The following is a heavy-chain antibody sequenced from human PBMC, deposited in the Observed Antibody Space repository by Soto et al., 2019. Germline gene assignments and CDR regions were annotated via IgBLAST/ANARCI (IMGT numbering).Heavy chain of an antibody. V-gene: IGHV3-23*01. D-gene: IGHD3-22*01. J-gene: IGHJ4*02. CDR3: AKDLGSSITMIVDY. CDR1: GFTFSDYY. Sequence: PGGSLRLSCAASGFTFSDYYMNWIRQAPGKGLEWISAISGSGGSTYYADSVKGRFTISRDNSKNTLYLQMNSLRAEDTAVYYCAKDLGSSITMIVDYWGQGTLVTVSS. CDR2: ISGSGGST.